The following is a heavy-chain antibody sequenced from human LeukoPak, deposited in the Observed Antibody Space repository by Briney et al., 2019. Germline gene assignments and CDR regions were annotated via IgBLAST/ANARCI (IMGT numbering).Heavy chain of an antibody. CDR1: GFTFSSYA. D-gene: IGHD2-15*01. CDR3: ARDGGIGGTCYSDY. V-gene: IGHV3-23*01. J-gene: IGHJ4*02. CDR2: ISGDGDNT. Sequence: GGSLRLSCAASGFTFSSYAMSWVRQAPGKGLEWVSSISGDGDNTYYGDSVKGRFTVSRDNSKNTLYLQMNSLRAEDTAVYYCARDGGIGGTCYSDYWGQGTLVTVSS.